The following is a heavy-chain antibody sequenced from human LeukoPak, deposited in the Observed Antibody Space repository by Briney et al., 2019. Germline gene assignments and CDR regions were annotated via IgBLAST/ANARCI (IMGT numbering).Heavy chain of an antibody. CDR3: ARVSVAGTEDYFDY. J-gene: IGHJ4*02. Sequence: SETLSLTCTVSDYSISSGYYWSWIRQPAGKGLEWIGRIYTSGSTNYNPSLKSRVTISVDTSKNQFSLKLSSVTAADTAVYYCARVSVAGTEDYFDYWGQGTLVTVSS. CDR2: IYTSGST. CDR1: DYSISSGYY. D-gene: IGHD6-19*01. V-gene: IGHV4-61*02.